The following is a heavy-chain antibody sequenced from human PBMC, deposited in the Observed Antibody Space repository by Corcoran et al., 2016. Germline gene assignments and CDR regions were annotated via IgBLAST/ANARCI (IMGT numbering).Heavy chain of an antibody. V-gene: IGHV3-53*01. J-gene: IGHJ4*02. D-gene: IGHD3-22*01. CDR1: GFTVSSNY. Sequence: EVQLVEAGGGLIQPGGSLRLSCAASGFTVSSNYMSWVRQAPGKRLEWVSVIYSGGSTYYADSVKGRFPSSRDISKNTLYLQMNSLRAEDTAVYYCARVQYYYDSSGPSYYFDYWGQGTLVTVSS. CDR2: IYSGGST. CDR3: ARVQYYYDSSGPSYYFDY.